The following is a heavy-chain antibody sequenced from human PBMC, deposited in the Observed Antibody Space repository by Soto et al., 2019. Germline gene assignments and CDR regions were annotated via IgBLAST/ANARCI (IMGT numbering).Heavy chain of an antibody. CDR1: GYTFTGYY. D-gene: IGHD3-3*01. CDR3: ARDEATIFGVVIRRLDWFDP. CDR2: INPNSGGT. V-gene: IGHV1-2*02. Sequence: ASVKVSCKASGYTFTGYYMHWVRQAPGQGPEWMGWINPNSGGTNYAQKFQGRVTMTRDTSISTAYMELSRLRSDDTAVYYCARDEATIFGVVIRRLDWFDPWGQGTLVTVSS. J-gene: IGHJ5*02.